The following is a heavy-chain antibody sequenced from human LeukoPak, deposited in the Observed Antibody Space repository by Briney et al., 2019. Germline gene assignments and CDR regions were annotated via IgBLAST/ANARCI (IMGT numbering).Heavy chain of an antibody. CDR1: GGSISSYY. V-gene: IGHV4-59*08. Sequence: PSETLSLTCTVSGGSISSYYWSWIRQPPGKGLEWIGYIYYSGSTNYNPSLKSRVTISVDTSKNQFSLKLSSVTAADTAVYYCARNYGGNSYWYFDLWGRGTLVTVSS. CDR2: IYYSGST. J-gene: IGHJ2*01. CDR3: ARNYGGNSYWYFDL. D-gene: IGHD4-23*01.